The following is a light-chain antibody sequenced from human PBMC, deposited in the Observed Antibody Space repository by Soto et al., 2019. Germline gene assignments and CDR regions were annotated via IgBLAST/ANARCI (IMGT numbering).Light chain of an antibody. CDR3: QQYYSYTLT. Sequence: AIRMTQSPSSLSASTGDRVTITCRASQRISSYLAWYQQKPGKAPKLLIYAASTLQSGVPSRFSGSGSGTDFTLTISCLQSEDFATYYCQQYYSYTLTFGGGTKVEIK. V-gene: IGKV1-8*01. CDR1: QRISSY. CDR2: AAS. J-gene: IGKJ4*01.